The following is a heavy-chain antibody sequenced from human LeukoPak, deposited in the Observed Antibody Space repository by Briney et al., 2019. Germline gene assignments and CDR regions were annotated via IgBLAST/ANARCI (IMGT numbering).Heavy chain of an antibody. J-gene: IGHJ4*02. Sequence: GGSLRLSCSASGFAFGIYALTWFRHTPGKGLEWLSYISSTNAIYYADSVKGRFTISRDNAKESLYPQMNSLRGEDTGVYYCARDDTWAFDYWGQGTLVSVSS. CDR3: ARDDTWAFDY. D-gene: IGHD1-26*01. CDR1: GFAFGIYA. V-gene: IGHV3-69-1*02. CDR2: ISSTNAI.